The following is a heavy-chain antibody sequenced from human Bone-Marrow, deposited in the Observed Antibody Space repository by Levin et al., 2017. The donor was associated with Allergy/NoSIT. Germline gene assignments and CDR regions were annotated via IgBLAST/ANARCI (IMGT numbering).Heavy chain of an antibody. Sequence: ASVKVSCKASGYPFTNYFMHWVRQAPGQGLEWMAKIDPSDGGTDYAQNFQGRITVTRDTSTSTVYMELSSLRSDDTAIYYCARDVLVKAVAMAGLEWGQGTPVTVSS. CDR3: ARDVLVKAVAMAGLE. V-gene: IGHV1-46*01. D-gene: IGHD6-19*01. CDR1: GYPFTNYF. CDR2: IDPSDGGT. J-gene: IGHJ4*02.